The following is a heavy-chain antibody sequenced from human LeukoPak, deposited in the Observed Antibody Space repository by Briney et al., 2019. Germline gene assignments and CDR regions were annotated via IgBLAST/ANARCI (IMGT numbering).Heavy chain of an antibody. D-gene: IGHD2-21*02. CDR2: IYSGGGT. J-gene: IGHJ3*02. Sequence: GGSLRLSCAASGFTVSSNYMSWVLQAPGKGLEWVSVIYSGGGTDYADSVKGRFTISRDNSKNTLYLQMNSLSAEDTAVYYCAIPVGVTAIHNAFDIWGQGTMVTVSS. CDR3: AIPVGVTAIHNAFDI. CDR1: GFTVSSNY. V-gene: IGHV3-66*02.